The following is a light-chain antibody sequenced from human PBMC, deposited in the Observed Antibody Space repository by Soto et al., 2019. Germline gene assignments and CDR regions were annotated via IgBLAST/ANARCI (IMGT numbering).Light chain of an antibody. CDR3: QKYNNWPPYT. J-gene: IGKJ2*01. V-gene: IGKV3-15*01. CDR2: DAS. Sequence: EILMTQSPATLSVSPGERVTLSCRASQSVSSSLAWYQQKPGQAPRLLMYDASTRATGIPARFSGSGSGTEFTLTISSLQSEDFAVYYCQKYNNWPPYTFGQGTKLEIK. CDR1: QSVSSS.